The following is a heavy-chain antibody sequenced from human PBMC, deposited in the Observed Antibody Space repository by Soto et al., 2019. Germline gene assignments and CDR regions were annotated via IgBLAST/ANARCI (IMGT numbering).Heavy chain of an antibody. CDR1: GVSITGGDYY. J-gene: IGHJ6*04. CDR2: IFYNGAT. CDR3: SRERRVTHSWSTGDTYHYGLDV. D-gene: IGHD6-13*01. Sequence: QVQLQESGPGLLKPSHSLSLTCTVSGVSITGGDYYWSWIRQAPGKGLEWIGNIFYNGATSYNPSLESRVTISLYRSKNRFSLKLDSVTAAGTDVYYCSRERRVTHSWSTGDTYHYGLDVWGKGTTVTVSS. V-gene: IGHV4-30-4*01.